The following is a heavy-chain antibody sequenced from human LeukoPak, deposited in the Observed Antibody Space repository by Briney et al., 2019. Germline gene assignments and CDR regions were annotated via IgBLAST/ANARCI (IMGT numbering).Heavy chain of an antibody. Sequence: PGGSLRLSCAASGFTVSDDYMSWVRQAPGKGLEWVSLISSRDSIYYADSVKGRFTISRDNSKNTLYLQMSSLGADDTAVYYCARAEYDSSLGFGFWGQGALVTVSS. J-gene: IGHJ4*02. CDR2: ISSRDSI. V-gene: IGHV3-53*01. D-gene: IGHD3-22*01. CDR3: ARAEYDSSLGFGF. CDR1: GFTVSDDY.